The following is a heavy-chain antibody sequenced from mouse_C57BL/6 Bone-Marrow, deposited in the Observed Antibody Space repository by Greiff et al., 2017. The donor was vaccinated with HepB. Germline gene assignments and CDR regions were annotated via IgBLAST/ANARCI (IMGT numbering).Heavy chain of an antibody. CDR2: IDPSDRYT. CDR3: AKSTMITTEGYWYFDV. Sequence: QVQLQQPGAELVMPGASVKLSCKASGYTFTSYWMHWVKQRPGQGLEWIGAIDPSDRYTNYNQKFKGKSTLTVDKSSSTDYMQLRSLTSEDSAVYYCAKSTMITTEGYWYFDVWGTGTTVTVSS. CDR1: GYTFTSYW. J-gene: IGHJ1*03. D-gene: IGHD2-4*01. V-gene: IGHV1-69*01.